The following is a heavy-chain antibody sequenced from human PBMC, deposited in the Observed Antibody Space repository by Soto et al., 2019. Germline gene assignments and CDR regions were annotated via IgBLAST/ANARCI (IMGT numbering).Heavy chain of an antibody. J-gene: IGHJ4*02. V-gene: IGHV1-69*01. Sequence: QVQLVQSGAEVKKPGSSVKVSCTASGGTFSDYAFSWVRQAPGQGLEWMGGIIPMFSSSSFAQKFQGRLTITADDSTSTAYMSLSSLGSADTARYYCAKDIGFQQHLFVFDLWGPGTLVTVSS. CDR2: IIPMFSSS. D-gene: IGHD3-10*02. CDR3: AKDIGFQQHLFVFDL. CDR1: GGTFSDYA.